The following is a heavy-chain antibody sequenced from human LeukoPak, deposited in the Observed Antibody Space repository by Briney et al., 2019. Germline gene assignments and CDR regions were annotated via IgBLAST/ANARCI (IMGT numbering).Heavy chain of an antibody. D-gene: IGHD3-10*01. CDR3: ASHRGWELSFYAFDM. CDR1: AFIFSDAW. V-gene: IGHV3-15*01. Sequence: GGSLRLSCTASAFIFSDAWMSWDRQAPGKGLEWVGRIKSESDGGTTDYAAPVKGRFTISRDDSKNTLYLQMNSLTAEDTAVYHCASHRGWELSFYAFDMWGQGTRVTVSS. J-gene: IGHJ3*02. CDR2: IKSESDGGTT.